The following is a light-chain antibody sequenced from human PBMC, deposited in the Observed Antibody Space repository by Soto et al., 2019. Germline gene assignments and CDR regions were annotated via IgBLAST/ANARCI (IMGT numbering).Light chain of an antibody. CDR1: QSISSH. CDR2: DAS. V-gene: IGKV1-39*01. Sequence: EIQMTQSPSSLSASVRDRVTINCRASQSISSHLSWYQQKPGKAPKLLIYDASSLQSGVPSRFSGSGSGTDYTLTISSLQPEDFATYYCQQSYSTLWTFGQGTKVDNK. CDR3: QQSYSTLWT. J-gene: IGKJ1*01.